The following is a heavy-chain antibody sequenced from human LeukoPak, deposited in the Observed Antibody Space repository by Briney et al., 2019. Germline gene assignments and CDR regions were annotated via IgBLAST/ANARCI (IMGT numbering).Heavy chain of an antibody. V-gene: IGHV4-38-2*02. D-gene: IGHD1-14*01. CDR1: GYSISSGYY. CDR2: FYHSGSI. J-gene: IGHJ6*03. Sequence: SETLSLTCTVSGYSISSGYYWGWIRQPPGKGLEWIGSFYHSGSIYYNPSLKSRVTISVDTSKNQFSLKLSSVTAADTAVYYCARLPEFHTGYSFYYMDVWGKGTTVTISS. CDR3: ARLPEFHTGYSFYYMDV.